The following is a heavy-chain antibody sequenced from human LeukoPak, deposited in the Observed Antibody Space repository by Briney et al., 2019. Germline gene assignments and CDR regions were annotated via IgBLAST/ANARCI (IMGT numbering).Heavy chain of an antibody. V-gene: IGHV1-69*05. J-gene: IGHJ4*02. CDR3: ARDDFWSGYCPDY. D-gene: IGHD3-3*01. CDR1: GYTFTGHF. Sequence: ASVKVSCKASGYTFTGHFIHWVRQAPGQGLEWMGRIIPIFGTANYAQKFQGRVTITTDESTSTAYMELSSLRSEDTAVYYCARDDFWSGYCPDYWGQGTLVTVSS. CDR2: IIPIFGTA.